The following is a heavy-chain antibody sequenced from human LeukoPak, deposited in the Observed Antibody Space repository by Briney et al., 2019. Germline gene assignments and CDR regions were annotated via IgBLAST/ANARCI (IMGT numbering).Heavy chain of an antibody. CDR1: GFTFSSYA. CDR2: IRGSGGST. V-gene: IGHV3-23*01. CDR3: AKDNPFHPTVTTNNEFDAFDI. Sequence: GGSLSLSCAASGFTFSSYAMSWVRQPPGKGLEGASAIRGSGGSTYYADSVKGRFTISRDNSKNTLYLQMNSLRAEDTAVYYCAKDNPFHPTVTTNNEFDAFDIWGQGTMVTVSS. J-gene: IGHJ3*02. D-gene: IGHD4-17*01.